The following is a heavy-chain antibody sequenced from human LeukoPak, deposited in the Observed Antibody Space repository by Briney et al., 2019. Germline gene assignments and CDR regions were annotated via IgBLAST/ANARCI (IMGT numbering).Heavy chain of an antibody. Sequence: PGGSLRLSCAASGFTFSDYWMHWVRQAPGKGLVWVSLVKSDGSSTSHADSVKGRFTISRDNAKNTLYLQMNSLRAEDTAVYYGARDRSYGLDVWGQGTTVTVSS. V-gene: IGHV3-74*01. CDR2: VKSDGSST. CDR3: ARDRSYGLDV. J-gene: IGHJ6*02. CDR1: GFTFSDYW.